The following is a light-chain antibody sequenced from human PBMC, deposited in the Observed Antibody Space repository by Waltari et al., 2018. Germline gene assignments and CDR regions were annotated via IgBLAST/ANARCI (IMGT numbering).Light chain of an antibody. J-gene: IGKJ4*01. Sequence: DIQMTQSPSSLSASVGDRVTITCRASQAISNYLAWYQQKPGKFPKLLIYAASILQSGVPSRFSGTGSGTGFSLTISSLQPEDVATYYCQKYNSAPLTFGGGTKVEIK. CDR1: QAISNY. V-gene: IGKV1-27*01. CDR2: AAS. CDR3: QKYNSAPLT.